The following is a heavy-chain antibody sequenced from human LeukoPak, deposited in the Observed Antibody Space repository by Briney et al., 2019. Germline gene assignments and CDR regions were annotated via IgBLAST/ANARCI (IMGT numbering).Heavy chain of an antibody. D-gene: IGHD6-13*01. CDR3: ARAAIDGQQLVVVDFDY. J-gene: IGHJ4*02. CDR1: GFTFSSYS. V-gene: IGHV3-21*01. Sequence: GGSLRLPCAASGFTFSSYSMNWVRQAPGKGLEWVSSISSSSSYIYYADSVKGRFTISRDNAKNSLYLQMNSLRAEDTAVYYCARAAIDGQQLVVVDFDYWGQGTLVTVSS. CDR2: ISSSSSYI.